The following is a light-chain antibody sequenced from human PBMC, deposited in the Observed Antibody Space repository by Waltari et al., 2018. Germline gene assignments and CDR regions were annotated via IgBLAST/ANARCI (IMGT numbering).Light chain of an antibody. V-gene: IGLV2-23*02. CDR3: CSYSTGGSWM. CDR2: YVS. Sequence: QSALTQPVSVSGSPGQSVTISCTGTSNNVGDSNLVSCFQHHPDKAPKPLIFYVSKRPSGVSNRFSGSKSGNTASLTISGLQTEDEADYYCCSYSTGGSWMFGGGTKLTVL. J-gene: IGLJ3*02. CDR1: SNNVGDSNL.